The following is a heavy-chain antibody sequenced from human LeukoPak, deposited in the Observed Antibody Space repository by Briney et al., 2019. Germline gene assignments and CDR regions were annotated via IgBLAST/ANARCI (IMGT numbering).Heavy chain of an antibody. V-gene: IGHV3-23*01. Sequence: PGGSLRLSCAASGFTFSSYAMSWVRQAPGKGLEWVSAISGRGGSTYYADSVKGRFTISRDDSKNTLYLQMNSLRAEDTAVYYCAKAKVQYYDLFDIWGQGTMVTVSS. D-gene: IGHD3-22*01. CDR3: AKAKVQYYDLFDI. J-gene: IGHJ3*02. CDR1: GFTFSSYA. CDR2: ISGRGGST.